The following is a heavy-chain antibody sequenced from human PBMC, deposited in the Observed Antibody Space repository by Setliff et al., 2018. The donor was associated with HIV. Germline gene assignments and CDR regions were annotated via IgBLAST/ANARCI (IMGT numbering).Heavy chain of an antibody. D-gene: IGHD3-16*01. J-gene: IGHJ4*02. CDR1: GGTFRSYS. Sequence: SVKVSCKASGGTFRSYSINWVRQAPGQGLEWMGTIIPFIDATHYAQSFQGRLTITADESSNTAYMELSSLRLRDTAVYYCAKAAVEMTTIAFGGPPGYWGQGTLVTVSS. CDR3: AKAAVEMTTIAFGGPPGY. V-gene: IGHV1-69*11. CDR2: IIPFIDAT.